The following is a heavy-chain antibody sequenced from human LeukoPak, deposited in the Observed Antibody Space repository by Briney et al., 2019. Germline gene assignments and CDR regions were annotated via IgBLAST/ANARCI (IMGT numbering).Heavy chain of an antibody. CDR2: VYHSGIT. Sequence: SETLSLTCTVSGYSISSGYFWGWIRQPPGKGLEWIGSVYHSGITYYNPSLKTRVTLSVDTSKNQFSLKLTSVTAADTAVYYCARDLRSHGGTTWGQGTLVTVSS. D-gene: IGHD4-23*01. CDR1: GYSISSGYF. CDR3: ARDLRSHGGTT. V-gene: IGHV4-38-2*02. J-gene: IGHJ5*02.